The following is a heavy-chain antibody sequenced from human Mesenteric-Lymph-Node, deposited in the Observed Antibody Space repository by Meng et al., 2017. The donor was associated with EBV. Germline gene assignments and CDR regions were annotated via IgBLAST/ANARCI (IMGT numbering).Heavy chain of an antibody. V-gene: IGHV7-4-1*02. D-gene: IGHD6-13*01. CDR1: GGTFSSYA. J-gene: IGHJ1*01. CDR2: INTITGIP. CDR3: ARRPDSSGWSYRH. Sequence: QVQLVQSGAEVKKPGSSVKGSCKASGGTFSSYAISWVRQAPGQGLEWMGWINTITGIPAYAQGLAGRFVFSLDTSVTTAYLHISSLAADDTAVYFCARRPDSSGWSYRHWGQGTLVTVSS.